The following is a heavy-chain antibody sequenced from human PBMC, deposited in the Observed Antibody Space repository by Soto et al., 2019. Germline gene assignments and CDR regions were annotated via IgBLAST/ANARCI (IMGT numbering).Heavy chain of an antibody. CDR1: GFTFNNYG. D-gene: IGHD4-4*01. CDR3: AKESVEATYSFYGLDV. J-gene: IGHJ6*02. Sequence: PGGSLRLSCVASGFTFNNYGIHWVRQPPGKGLEWVTVISSDGNTKYYADSVKGRFTISRDNSKNTLYLQMDSLRPEDTAVYYCAKESVEATYSFYGLDVWGPGTTVTVSS. V-gene: IGHV3-30*18. CDR2: ISSDGNTK.